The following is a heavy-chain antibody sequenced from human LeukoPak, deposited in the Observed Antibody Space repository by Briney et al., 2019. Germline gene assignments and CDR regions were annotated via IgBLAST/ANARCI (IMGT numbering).Heavy chain of an antibody. V-gene: IGHV3-30*18. CDR1: GFIFSSYG. J-gene: IGHJ3*02. D-gene: IGHD2-15*01. CDR2: ISYDGGNI. Sequence: GGSLRLSCAASGFIFSSYGMHWVRQAPGKGLEWVAVISYDGGNISYTDSVKGRFTISRDNSKNTLYLQMNSLRDEDTAVYYCAKRGYCRGGTCFSHDAFDIWGQGTMVTVSS. CDR3: AKRGYCRGGTCFSHDAFDI.